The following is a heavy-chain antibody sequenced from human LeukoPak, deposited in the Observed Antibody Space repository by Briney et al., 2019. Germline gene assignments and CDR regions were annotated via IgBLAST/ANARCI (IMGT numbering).Heavy chain of an antibody. CDR2: INPNSGGT. CDR3: ARWKHITMIDDAFDI. D-gene: IGHD3-22*01. CDR1: GYTFTGYY. J-gene: IGHJ3*02. V-gene: IGHV1-2*02. Sequence: ASVKVSCKASGYTFTGYYMHRVRQAPGQGLEWMGWINPNSGGTNSAQKFQGRVTMTRDTSISTAYMELSRLRSDDTAVYYCARWKHITMIDDAFDIWGQGTMVTVSS.